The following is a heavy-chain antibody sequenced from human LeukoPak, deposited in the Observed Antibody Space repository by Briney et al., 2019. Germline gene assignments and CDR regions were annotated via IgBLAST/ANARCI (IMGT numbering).Heavy chain of an antibody. J-gene: IGHJ5*02. Sequence: SETLSLTCTVSGGSISSYYWSWIRQPAGKGLEWIGRIYTSGSTNYNPSLKSRVTISVDKSKNQFSLKLSSVTAADTAVYYCASDYRDGAVGPDGYNCCWFDPWGQGTLVTVSS. CDR3: ASDYRDGAVGPDGYNCCWFDP. CDR2: IYTSGST. CDR1: GGSISSYY. V-gene: IGHV4-4*07. D-gene: IGHD5-24*01.